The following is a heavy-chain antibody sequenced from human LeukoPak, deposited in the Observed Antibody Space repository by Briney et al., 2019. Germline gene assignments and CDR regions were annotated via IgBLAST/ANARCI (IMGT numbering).Heavy chain of an antibody. CDR3: ATQATTGWHFS. V-gene: IGHV1-2*02. D-gene: IGHD6-19*01. CDR1: GYTFTGYY. Sequence: ASVKVSCKASGYTFTGYYMHWVRQAHGQGPEWMGWINPNSGGTNYAQKFQGRVTMTRDTPLSTVYMELSRLRADDTAVYDCATQATTGWHFSWGQGTLVTVSS. J-gene: IGHJ5*02. CDR2: INPNSGGT.